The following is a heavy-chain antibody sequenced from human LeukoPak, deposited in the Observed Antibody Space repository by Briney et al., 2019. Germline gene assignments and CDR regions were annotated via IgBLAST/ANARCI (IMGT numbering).Heavy chain of an antibody. J-gene: IGHJ4*02. D-gene: IGHD3-3*01. CDR3: TIGYYDFWSGYPDLAH. V-gene: IGHV3-49*04. CDR2: IRSKAYGGTT. CDR1: GFIFGDYA. Sequence: PGGSLRLSCSVSGFIFGDYAMSWVRQAPGKGLEWVGFIRSKAYGGTTEYAASVKGRFTISRDDSKSIAYLQMNSLKTEDTAVYYCTIGYYDFWSGYPDLAHWGQGTLVTVSS.